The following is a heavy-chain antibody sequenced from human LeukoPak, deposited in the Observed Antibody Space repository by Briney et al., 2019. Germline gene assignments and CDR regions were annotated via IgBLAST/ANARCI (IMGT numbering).Heavy chain of an antibody. CDR2: ISYDGSDK. J-gene: IGHJ3*02. Sequence: GGSLRLSCAASGFTFSSYAMHWVRQAPGKGLEWVAVISYDGSDKYYADSVKGRFTISRDNSENTLYLQMNSLRAEDTAVYYCARAGTYSSSWYGYTDAFDIWGQGTMVTVSS. CDR3: ARAGTYSSSWYGYTDAFDI. V-gene: IGHV3-30*04. D-gene: IGHD6-13*01. CDR1: GFTFSSYA.